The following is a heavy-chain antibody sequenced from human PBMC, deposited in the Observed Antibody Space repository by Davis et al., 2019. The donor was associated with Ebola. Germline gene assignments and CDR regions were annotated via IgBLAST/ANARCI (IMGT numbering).Heavy chain of an antibody. CDR2: ISTDGSTT. D-gene: IGHD6-19*01. V-gene: IGHV3-30*04. J-gene: IGHJ4*02. Sequence: GESLKISCAASGSSFHTYTINWFRQAPGRGLEWLAVISTDGSTTFYADSVKGRFTISRDNSKNTLSLQMNSLDTEDTAVHYCAGAVAGTEDFQYWGQGTLVTVSS. CDR3: AGAVAGTEDFQY. CDR1: GSSFHTYT.